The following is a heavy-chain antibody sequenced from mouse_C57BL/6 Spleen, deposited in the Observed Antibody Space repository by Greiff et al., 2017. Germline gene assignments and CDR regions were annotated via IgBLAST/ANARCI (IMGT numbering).Heavy chain of an antibody. CDR2: ISYDGSN. V-gene: IGHV3-6*01. J-gene: IGHJ4*01. D-gene: IGHD1-2*01. CDR1: GYSITSGYY. CDR3: AREGSSSAMDY. Sequence: DVKLQESGPGLVKPSQSLSLTCSVTGYSITSGYYWNWIRQFPGNKLEWMGYISYDGSNNYNPSLKNPISITRDTSKNQFFLKLNSVTTEDTATKDCAREGSSSAMDYWGQGTSVTVSS.